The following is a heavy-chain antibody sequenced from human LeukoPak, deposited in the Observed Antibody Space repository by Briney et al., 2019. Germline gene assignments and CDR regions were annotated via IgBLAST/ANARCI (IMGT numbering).Heavy chain of an antibody. CDR3: ARGRDEYSSSLDY. V-gene: IGHV4-59*11. D-gene: IGHD6-6*01. J-gene: IGHJ4*02. CDR2: ISHTAST. Sequence: SETLSLTCTVSGGSMSHHWSWIRQSPGKGLEWIGYISHTASTNYNPSLKSRVTLSIDTSKNQFSLQLNSVTPEDTAVYYCARGRDEYSSSLDYWGQGTLVTVSS. CDR1: GGSMSHH.